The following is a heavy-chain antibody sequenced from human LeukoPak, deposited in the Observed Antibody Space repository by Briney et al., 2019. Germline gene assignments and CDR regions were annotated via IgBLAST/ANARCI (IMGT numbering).Heavy chain of an antibody. CDR1: GGSISSYH. V-gene: IGHV4-4*07. CDR2: IYTSGTT. J-gene: IGHJ6*02. CDR3: ARDREAYAMDV. D-gene: IGHD1-26*01. Sequence: SETLSLTCTVSGGSISSYHWSWIRQPAGKGLEWIGRIYTSGTTNYNPSLKSRVTMSVDTSNNQFSLKLSSVTAADTAVYFCARDREAYAMDVWGQGTTVTVSS.